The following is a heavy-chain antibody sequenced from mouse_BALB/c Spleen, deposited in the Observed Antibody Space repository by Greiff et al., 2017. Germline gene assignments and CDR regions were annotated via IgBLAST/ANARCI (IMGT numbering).Heavy chain of an antibody. CDR2: ISSGGSYT. CDR3: ARHPEYGNYGDYYAMDY. V-gene: IGHV5-6*01. CDR1: GFTFSSYG. D-gene: IGHD2-10*02. Sequence: EVMLVESGGDLVKPGGSLKLSCAASGFTFSSYGMSWVRQTPDKRLEWVATISSGGSYTYYPDSVKGRFTISRDNAKNTLYLQMSSLKSEDTAMYYCARHPEYGNYGDYYAMDYWGQGTSVTVSS. J-gene: IGHJ4*01.